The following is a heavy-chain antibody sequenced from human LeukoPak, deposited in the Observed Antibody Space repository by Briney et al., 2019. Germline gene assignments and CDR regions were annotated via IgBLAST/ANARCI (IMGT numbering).Heavy chain of an antibody. J-gene: IGHJ4*02. CDR2: IDWDDDK. Sequence: SGPALVKPTQTLTLTCTFSGFSLSTSGMCVSWIRQPPGKALEWLARIDWDDDKYYSTSLKTRLTISKDTSKNQVVLTMTNMDPVDTATYYCARVYYYGSGSYYNFDYWGQGTLVTVSS. D-gene: IGHD3-10*01. CDR1: GFSLSTSGMC. CDR3: ARVYYYGSGSYYNFDY. V-gene: IGHV2-70*11.